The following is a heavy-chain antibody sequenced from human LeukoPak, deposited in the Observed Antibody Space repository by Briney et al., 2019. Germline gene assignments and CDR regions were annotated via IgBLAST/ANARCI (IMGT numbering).Heavy chain of an antibody. J-gene: IGHJ4*02. CDR2: IIPIFGTA. D-gene: IGHD5-24*01. Sequence: ASVKVSCKASGGTSSSYAISWVRQAPGQGLEWMGGIIPIFGTANYAQKFQGRVTITTDESTSTAYMGLSSLRSEDTAVYYCARGVGDGYNLFISWGQGTLVTVSS. CDR3: ARGVGDGYNLFIS. CDR1: GGTSSSYA. V-gene: IGHV1-69*05.